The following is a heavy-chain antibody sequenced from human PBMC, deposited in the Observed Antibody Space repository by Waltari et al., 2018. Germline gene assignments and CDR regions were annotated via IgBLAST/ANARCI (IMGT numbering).Heavy chain of an antibody. D-gene: IGHD2-8*01. CDR2: IKQDGSEK. CDR1: GFTSSSYW. J-gene: IGHJ4*02. V-gene: IGHV3-7*01. CDR3: ARDRVVMGLDY. Sequence: EVQLVESGGGLVQPGGSLRLSCAASGFTSSSYWMSWVRQAPGKGLEWVANIKQDGSEKYYVDSVKGRFTISRDNAKNSLYLQMNSLRAEDTAVYYCARDRVVMGLDYWGQGTLVTVSS.